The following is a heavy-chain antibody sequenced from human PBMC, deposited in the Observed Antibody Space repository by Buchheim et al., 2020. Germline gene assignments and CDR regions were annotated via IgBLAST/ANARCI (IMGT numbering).Heavy chain of an antibody. V-gene: IGHV3-33*01. CDR3: ARGQRRAAAGQYYYYCGMDV. CDR2: IWDDGSNT. CDR1: GFTFSSYA. J-gene: IGHJ6*01. Sequence: QVQLVESGGGLVQPGRSLRLSCAASGFTFSSYAMHWVRQAPGKGLEWVAVIWDDGSNTYYADSVKGRFTISRDNSKNTLYLQMNGLRAEDTAVYYCARGQRRAAAGQYYYYCGMDVWGQGTT. D-gene: IGHD6-13*01.